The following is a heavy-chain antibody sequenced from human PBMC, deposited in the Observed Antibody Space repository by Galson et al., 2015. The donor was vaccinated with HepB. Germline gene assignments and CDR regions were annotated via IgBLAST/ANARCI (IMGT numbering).Heavy chain of an antibody. Sequence: SVKVSCKASGGTFSSYAISWVRQAPGQGLEWMGGIIPIFGTANYAQKFQGRVTITADESTSTAYMELSSLRSEDTAVYYCATVVPAAKAIDMDVWGKGTTVTVSS. CDR2: IIPIFGTA. J-gene: IGHJ6*03. D-gene: IGHD2-2*01. V-gene: IGHV1-69*13. CDR3: ATVVPAAKAIDMDV. CDR1: GGTFSSYA.